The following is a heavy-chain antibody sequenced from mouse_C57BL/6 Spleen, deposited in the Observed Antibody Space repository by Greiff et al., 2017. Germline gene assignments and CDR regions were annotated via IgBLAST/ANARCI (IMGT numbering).Heavy chain of an antibody. CDR1: GYTFTSYG. CDR3: ARGSGSSTYWYFDV. J-gene: IGHJ1*03. D-gene: IGHD1-1*01. V-gene: IGHV1-58*01. CDR2: IYIGNGYT. Sequence: EVKLMESGAELVRPGSSVKMSCKTSGYTFTSYGINWVKQRPGQGLEWIGYIYIGNGYTEYNEKFKGKATLTSDTSSSTAYMQLSSLTSEDSAIYFCARGSGSSTYWYFDVWGTGTTVTVSS.